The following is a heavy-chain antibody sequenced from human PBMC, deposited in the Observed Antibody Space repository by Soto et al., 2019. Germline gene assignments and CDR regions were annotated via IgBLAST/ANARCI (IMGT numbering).Heavy chain of an antibody. J-gene: IGHJ3*01. V-gene: IGHV3-30*03. Sequence: PGGSLRLSCAASGFTFSSYGMHWVRRAPGKGLEWVAVISYDGSNKYYADSVKGRFTISRDNPKNSLYLQMNSLRAEDTAVYFCARPLYGVTTLDAFDVWGQGTMVTVSS. D-gene: IGHD3-10*01. CDR3: ARPLYGVTTLDAFDV. CDR1: GFTFSSYG. CDR2: ISYDGSNK.